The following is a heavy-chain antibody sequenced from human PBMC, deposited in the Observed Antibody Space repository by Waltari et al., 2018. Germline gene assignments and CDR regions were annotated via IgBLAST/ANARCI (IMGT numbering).Heavy chain of an antibody. J-gene: IGHJ6*04. V-gene: IGHV1-69*01. D-gene: IGHD2-2*01. CDR2: TIPILGTA. Sequence: QVQLVQSGAEVKKPGSSVKVSCKASGGTFSSYAISWVRQAPGQGLEWMGGTIPILGTANYAQKFQGRVTITADEATSTAYMELSSLRSEDTAVYYCARDSGVPAARAMDVWGKGTTVTVSS. CDR3: ARDSGVPAARAMDV. CDR1: GGTFSSYA.